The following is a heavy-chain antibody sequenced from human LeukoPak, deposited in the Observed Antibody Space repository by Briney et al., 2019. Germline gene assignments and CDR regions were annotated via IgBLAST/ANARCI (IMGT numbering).Heavy chain of an antibody. J-gene: IGHJ4*02. CDR1: GGSISSSSYY. CDR3: ASRDTIFGVATFDY. CDR2: IFYSGST. Sequence: KPSETLSLTCTVSGGSISSSSYYWVWIRHPPGKGRYWIEGIFYSGSTYYNPSLKSRVTISVDTSKNQFSLRLNSVTAADTAVYYCASRDTIFGVATFDYWGQGTLITVSS. V-gene: IGHV4-39*01. D-gene: IGHD3-3*01.